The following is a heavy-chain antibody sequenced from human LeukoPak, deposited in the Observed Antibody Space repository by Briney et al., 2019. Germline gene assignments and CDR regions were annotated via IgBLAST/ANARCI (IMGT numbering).Heavy chain of an antibody. Sequence: SETLSLTCTVSGGSISSYYWSWIRQPPGRGLEWIGYISDSGSTNYNPSFKSRVTISVDTSKNQFSLNLSSVTAADTAVYYCARHPGIAVAGPGFDYWGQGTLVTVSS. CDR3: ARHPGIAVAGPGFDY. V-gene: IGHV4-59*08. CDR1: GGSISSYY. CDR2: ISDSGST. D-gene: IGHD6-19*01. J-gene: IGHJ4*02.